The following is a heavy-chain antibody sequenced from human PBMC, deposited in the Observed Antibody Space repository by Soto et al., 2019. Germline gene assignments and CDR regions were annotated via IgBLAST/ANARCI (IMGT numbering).Heavy chain of an antibody. CDR1: GFTFSSYG. CDR3: AKDQMPNIAADGIPQKYYYYYGMDV. V-gene: IGHV3-30*18. Sequence: PGGSLRLSCAASGFTFSSYGMHWVRQAPGKGLEWVAVISYDGSNKYYADSVKGRFTISRDNSKNTLYLQMNSLRAEDTAVYYCAKDQMPNIAADGIPQKYYYYYGMDVWGQGTTVTVYS. D-gene: IGHD6-13*01. CDR2: ISYDGSNK. J-gene: IGHJ6*02.